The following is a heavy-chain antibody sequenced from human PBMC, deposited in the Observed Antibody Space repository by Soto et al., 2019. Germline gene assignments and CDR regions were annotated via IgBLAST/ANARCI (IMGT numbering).Heavy chain of an antibody. CDR1: GGSISSGGYY. J-gene: IGHJ4*02. Sequence: PSETLSLTCTVSGGSISSGGYYWSWIRQHPGKCLEWIGYIYYSGSTYYNPSLKSRVTISVDTSKNQFSLKLSSVTAADTAVYYCARADLGYSSSYYFDYWGQGTLVTVYS. D-gene: IGHD6-6*01. CDR2: IYYSGST. V-gene: IGHV4-31*03. CDR3: ARADLGYSSSYYFDY.